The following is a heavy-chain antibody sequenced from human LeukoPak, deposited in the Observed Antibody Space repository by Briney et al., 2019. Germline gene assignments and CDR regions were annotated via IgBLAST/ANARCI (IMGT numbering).Heavy chain of an antibody. CDR3: ARYSGTGYGLFYFDY. V-gene: IGHV4-61*02. CDR2: MDISGST. CDR1: GVSISDSSYF. D-gene: IGHD3-10*01. Sequence: TLSLTCTVSGVSISDSSYFWSWIRQPAGKGLEWIGRMDISGSTNYNPSLQSRVTSSLDTSKNQFSLKLTSVTAADTAVYYCARYSGTGYGLFYFDYWGQGTLVTVSS. J-gene: IGHJ4*02.